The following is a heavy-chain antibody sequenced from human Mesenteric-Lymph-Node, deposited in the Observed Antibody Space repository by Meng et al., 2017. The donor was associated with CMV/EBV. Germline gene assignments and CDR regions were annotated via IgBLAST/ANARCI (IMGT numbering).Heavy chain of an antibody. CDR1: GFTFSTYG. V-gene: IGHV3-7*01. CDR2: VKPDGSEK. Sequence: GESLKISCAASGFTFSTYGMYWVRQAPGQGLEWVANVKPDGSEKHYVDSVKGRFTISRDNAKNSLYLQMNSLRTEDTAVYYCAREGAYYDNLERGYGLDVWGQGTTVTVSS. J-gene: IGHJ6*02. D-gene: IGHD3-22*01. CDR3: AREGAYYDNLERGYGLDV.